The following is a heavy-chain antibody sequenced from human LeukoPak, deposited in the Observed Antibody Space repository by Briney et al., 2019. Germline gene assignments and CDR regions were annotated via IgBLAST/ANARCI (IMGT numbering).Heavy chain of an antibody. Sequence: PSETLSLTCTVSGGSVNSSSDCWGWIRQTPRKGLEWIGTICYSGSTYYNPSLKSRVTISVDTSRNQVSQKLRSATAADTAMYFCARRPQIGAYYDSDGNYYGDAFEIWGQGTMVTVSS. CDR2: ICYSGST. CDR3: ARRPQIGAYYDSDGNYYGDAFEI. V-gene: IGHV4-39*01. CDR1: GGSVNSSSDC. J-gene: IGHJ3*02. D-gene: IGHD3-22*01.